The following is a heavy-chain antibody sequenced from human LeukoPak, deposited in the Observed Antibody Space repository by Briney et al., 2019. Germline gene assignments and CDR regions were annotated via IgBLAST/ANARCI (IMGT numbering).Heavy chain of an antibody. CDR2: MNGGNGNT. CDR1: GYIFTDYA. J-gene: IGHJ6*03. CDR3: ARGRGTSGSNRDFHYYYYMDV. D-gene: IGHD2-15*01. V-gene: IGHV1-3*01. Sequence: GASVKVSCKASGYIFTDYAIHWLRQAPGQRPEWMGWMNGGNGNTKYSQKFQGRITLIRDTSAATAYMELSSLRHDDLAVYYCARGRGTSGSNRDFHYYYYMDVWGNGTTVTVSS.